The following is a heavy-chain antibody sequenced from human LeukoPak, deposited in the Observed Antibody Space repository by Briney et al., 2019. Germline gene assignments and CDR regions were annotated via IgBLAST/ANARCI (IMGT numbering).Heavy chain of an antibody. J-gene: IGHJ3*02. Sequence: SETLSLTCAVYGGSFSGYYWSWIRQPPGKGLEWIGCIYYSGSTYYNPSLKSRVTISVDTSKNQFSLKLSSVTAADTAVYYCARSDGYYDILTGAHAFDIWGQGTMVTVSS. V-gene: IGHV4-34*01. CDR2: IYYSGST. CDR3: ARSDGYYDILTGAHAFDI. D-gene: IGHD3-9*01. CDR1: GGSFSGYY.